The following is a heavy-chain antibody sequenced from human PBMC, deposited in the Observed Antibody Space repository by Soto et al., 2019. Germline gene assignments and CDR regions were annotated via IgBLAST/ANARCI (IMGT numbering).Heavy chain of an antibody. Sequence: SETLSLTCAVYGGSFSGYYWSWIRQPPGKGLEWIGEINHSGSTNYNPSLKSRVTISVDTSKNQFSLKLSSVTAADTAVXYCARGVPTIVVVPAATIAPYYMDVWGKGTTVTVSS. D-gene: IGHD2-2*01. CDR1: GGSFSGYY. CDR3: ARGVPTIVVVPAATIAPYYMDV. V-gene: IGHV4-34*01. J-gene: IGHJ6*03. CDR2: INHSGST.